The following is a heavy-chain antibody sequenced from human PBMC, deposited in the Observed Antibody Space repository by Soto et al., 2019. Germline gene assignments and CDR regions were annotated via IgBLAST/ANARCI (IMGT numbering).Heavy chain of an antibody. D-gene: IGHD3-9*01. V-gene: IGHV3-13*01. CDR2: ITIGGDT. J-gene: IGHJ4*02. CDR3: SRDDADWLFN. Sequence: GGSLRLSCAASGFTVSSEDMHWVRQTAGKGLEWVSGITIGGDTFFRDSVKDRFTISRDDSKNTAFLQMNNLKTEDTAVYYCSRDDADWLFNWGQGALVTVSS. CDR1: GFTVSSED.